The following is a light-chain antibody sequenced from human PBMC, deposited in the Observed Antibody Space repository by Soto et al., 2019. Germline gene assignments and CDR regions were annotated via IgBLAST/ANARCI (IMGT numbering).Light chain of an antibody. Sequence: EIVLTQSAGTLSLSPGERATLSCRASQSVSSSYLAWYQQKPGQAPRLLIYGASSMATGIPDRFSGSGSGTDFTLTISRLEPEDFAVYYCQQYGSSPPVTFGGGTKVEIK. CDR1: QSVSSSY. V-gene: IGKV3-20*01. CDR3: QQYGSSPPVT. CDR2: GAS. J-gene: IGKJ4*01.